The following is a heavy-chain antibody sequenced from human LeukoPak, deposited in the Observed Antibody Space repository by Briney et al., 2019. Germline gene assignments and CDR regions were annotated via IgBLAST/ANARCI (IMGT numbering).Heavy chain of an antibody. V-gene: IGHV3-74*01. CDR3: GSLAKTSYH. J-gene: IGHJ5*02. Sequence: GGSLRLSCAASGFTFSTYWMHWVRQAPGEGLVWVSGINGDGRVTNHADSVKGRFTISRDNAQNTVYLQMNSLRVEDTAVYFCGSLAKTSYHWGQGTLVTVSS. D-gene: IGHD1/OR15-1a*01. CDR1: GFTFSTYW. CDR2: INGDGRVT.